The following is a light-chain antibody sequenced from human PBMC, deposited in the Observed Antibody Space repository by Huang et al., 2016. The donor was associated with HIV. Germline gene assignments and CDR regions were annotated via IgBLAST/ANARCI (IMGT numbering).Light chain of an antibody. CDR2: DAS. J-gene: IGKJ4*01. V-gene: IGKV1D-13*01. CDR1: QGISSA. Sequence: AIQLTQSPSSLSTSVGDRVTITCRASQGISSALAWYQQKPGKAHKLLIYDASRLESGVPSMFSGRGSGTDFTLTISSLQPEDFATYYCQQFNNYPTFGGGTKVEIK. CDR3: QQFNNYPT.